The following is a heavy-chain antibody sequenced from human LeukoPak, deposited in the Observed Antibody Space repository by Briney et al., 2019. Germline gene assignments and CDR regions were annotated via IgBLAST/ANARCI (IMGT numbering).Heavy chain of an antibody. CDR2: IYYSGST. CDR3: AGEDSGSMASVIDYFDH. Sequence: PSETLSLTCTVSGGSISSSSYYWGWIRQPPGKGLEWIGSIYYSGSTYYNPSLKSRVTISVDTSKNQFSLKLSSVTAADTAVYYCAGEDSGSMASVIDYFDHWGQGTLVTVSS. CDR1: GGSISSSSYY. J-gene: IGHJ4*02. V-gene: IGHV4-39*07. D-gene: IGHD2/OR15-2a*01.